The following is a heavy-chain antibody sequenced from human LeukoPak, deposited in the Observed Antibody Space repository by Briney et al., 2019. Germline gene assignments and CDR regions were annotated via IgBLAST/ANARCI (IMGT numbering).Heavy chain of an antibody. Sequence: GASVKVSCKASGYTFTSYAMNWVRQAPGQGLEWMGWINTNTGNPAYAQGFTGRFVFSLDTSVSTAYLQISSLKAEDTAVYYCARGETDIVVVPAAILDYWGQGTLVTVSS. V-gene: IGHV7-4-1*02. CDR1: GYTFTSYA. CDR2: INTNTGNP. CDR3: ARGETDIVVVPAAILDY. J-gene: IGHJ4*02. D-gene: IGHD2-2*01.